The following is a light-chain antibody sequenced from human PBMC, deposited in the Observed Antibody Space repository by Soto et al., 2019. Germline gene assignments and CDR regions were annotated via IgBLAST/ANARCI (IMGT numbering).Light chain of an antibody. CDR2: GAS. V-gene: IGKV3-20*01. CDR1: QSIVNSY. J-gene: IGKJ3*01. Sequence: ELALTQSPGTLSLSPGERATLSCRASQSIVNSYLAWYQQKPGQAPRLLIYGASSRATDIPDRFSCSGSGTDFTLTISRLEPEDFAVYYCQQYGSSRPFTFGPGTKVDIK. CDR3: QQYGSSRPFT.